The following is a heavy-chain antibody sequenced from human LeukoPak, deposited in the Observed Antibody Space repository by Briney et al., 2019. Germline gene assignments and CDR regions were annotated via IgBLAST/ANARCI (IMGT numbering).Heavy chain of an antibody. J-gene: IGHJ4*02. Sequence: GGSLRLSCAASGFTASSNYMNWVRQAPGKGLEWLSVIYTGGSTYYADSVKGRFTISRDNSKNTLYLQMNSLRAEDSAMYYCARDRSRDGSGSLDYWRQGTLVTVSS. CDR2: IYTGGST. V-gene: IGHV3-53*01. D-gene: IGHD3-10*01. CDR1: GFTASSNY. CDR3: ARDRSRDGSGSLDY.